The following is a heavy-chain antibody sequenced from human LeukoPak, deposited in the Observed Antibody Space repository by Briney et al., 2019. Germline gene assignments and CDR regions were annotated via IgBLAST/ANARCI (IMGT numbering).Heavy chain of an antibody. D-gene: IGHD3-22*01. Sequence: GGSLRLSCAASGFTFSSYAMSWVRQAPGKGLEWVSAISTSGGRTFYADSVKGRFTISRDNSKNTLYLQMNSLKAEDTAIYYCAKDPTDFDSSGQTYFDYWGQGTLVTVSS. V-gene: IGHV3-23*01. CDR1: GFTFSSYA. J-gene: IGHJ4*02. CDR3: AKDPTDFDSSGQTYFDY. CDR2: ISTSGGRT.